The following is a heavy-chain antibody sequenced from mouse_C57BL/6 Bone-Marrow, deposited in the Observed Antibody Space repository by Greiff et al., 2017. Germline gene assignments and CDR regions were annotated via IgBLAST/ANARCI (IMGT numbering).Heavy chain of an antibody. Sequence: QVQLQQPGAELVKPGASVKLSCKASGYTFTSYWMPWVKQRPGQGLEWIGMIHPNSGSTNYNEKIKSKATLTVDKSSSTAYMQLRRRTSGDAAVYYCESEINAGVAGYFDVWGTGTTVTVSS. J-gene: IGHJ1*03. CDR2: IHPNSGST. CDR1: GYTFTSYW. CDR3: ESEINAGVAGYFDV. D-gene: IGHD1-1*01. V-gene: IGHV1-64*01.